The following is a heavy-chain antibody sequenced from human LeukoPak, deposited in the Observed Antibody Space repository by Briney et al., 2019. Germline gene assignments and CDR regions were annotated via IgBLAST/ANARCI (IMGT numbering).Heavy chain of an antibody. J-gene: IGHJ3*01. D-gene: IGHD6-13*01. CDR3: ARDHKAHSSSWHPLL. CDR2: IYYSGST. V-gene: IGHV4-39*07. Sequence: SETLSLTCTVSGGSISSSSYYWGWIRQPPGKGLEWIGSIYYSGSTYYNPSLKSRVTISVDTSKNQFSLKLSSVTAADTAVYYCARDHKAHSSSWHPLLWGQGTMVTVSS. CDR1: GGSISSSSYY.